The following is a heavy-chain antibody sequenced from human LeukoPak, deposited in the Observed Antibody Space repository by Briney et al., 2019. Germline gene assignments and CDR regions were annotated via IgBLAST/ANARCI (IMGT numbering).Heavy chain of an antibody. CDR1: GFTFSTSW. Sequence: GGSLRLSCAASGFTFSTSWMTWVRQAPGKGREWVAHIKQDGSEKYYVDSVKGRLAVSRDNAKNSLYLQMNSLRAEDTAVYYCARAQSGFWSGYCFDYWGQGTLVTVSS. CDR2: IKQDGSEK. D-gene: IGHD3-3*01. V-gene: IGHV3-7*01. CDR3: ARAQSGFWSGYCFDY. J-gene: IGHJ4*02.